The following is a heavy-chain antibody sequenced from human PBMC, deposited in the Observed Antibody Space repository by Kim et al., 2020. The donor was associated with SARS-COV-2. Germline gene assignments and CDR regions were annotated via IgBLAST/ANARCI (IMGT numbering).Heavy chain of an antibody. CDR3: VKEEFRGITVFVI. CDR2: IGPSGVRT. CDR1: GFTFTCCG. J-gene: IGHJ3*02. D-gene: IGHD3-10*01. Sequence: GGSLRLSCAASGFTFTCCGMTWVRQAPGKGLEWVSAIGPSGVRTYYADSVKGRFTISRDNSKNTLHLQMDSLRAEDTAGYYCVKEEFRGITVFVIWGQG. V-gene: IGHV3-23*01.